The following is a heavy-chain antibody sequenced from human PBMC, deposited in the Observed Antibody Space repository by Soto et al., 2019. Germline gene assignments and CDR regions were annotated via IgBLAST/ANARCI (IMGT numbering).Heavy chain of an antibody. V-gene: IGHV1-69*01. CDR3: ARELRDYYDSSGPFDY. D-gene: IGHD3-22*01. CDR2: IIPIFGKA. Sequence: QVQLVQSGAEVKKPGSSVKVSCKASGGTFSSYAISWVRQAPGQGLEWMGGIIPIFGKANYAQKFQGRVTITEDESTSTAYMELSSLRSEDTAVYYCARELRDYYDSSGPFDYWGQGTLVTVSS. CDR1: GGTFSSYA. J-gene: IGHJ4*02.